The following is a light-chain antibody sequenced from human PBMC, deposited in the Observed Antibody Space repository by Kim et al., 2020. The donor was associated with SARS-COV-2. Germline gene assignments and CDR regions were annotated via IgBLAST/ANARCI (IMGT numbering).Light chain of an antibody. CDR1: QSLLPRDGNNY. J-gene: IGKJ1*01. Sequence: QPASTASRASQSLLPRDGNNYLPWFPQRPGQSPSRLIYKVSERDSGVPDRFSGSGSGTDFTLTITRVEAEDVGVYYCLQGTFWPTFGQGTKVDIK. CDR3: LQGTFWPT. V-gene: IGKV2-30*02. CDR2: KVS.